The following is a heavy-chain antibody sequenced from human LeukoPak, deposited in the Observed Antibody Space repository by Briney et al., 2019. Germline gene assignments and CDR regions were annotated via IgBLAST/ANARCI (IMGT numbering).Heavy chain of an antibody. CDR1: GYTFSRYA. CDR3: AKHDYESSGYYLNPAFDF. J-gene: IGHJ3*01. V-gene: IGHV3-23*01. CDR2: INGGGST. Sequence: GGSLRLSCAASGYTFSRYAMSWVRQAPGKGLEWVSGINGGGSTYYADSVKGRFTISRDSSKNSLFLQMNSLRAEDTALYYCAKHDYESSGYYLNPAFDFWGQGTMVAVSS. D-gene: IGHD3-22*01.